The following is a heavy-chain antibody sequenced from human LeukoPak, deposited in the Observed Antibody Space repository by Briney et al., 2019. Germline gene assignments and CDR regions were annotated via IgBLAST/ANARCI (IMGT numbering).Heavy chain of an antibody. CDR1: GFTFSSYE. D-gene: IGHD2-8*01. Sequence: PGGSLRLSCAASGFTFSSYEMNWVRQAPGKGLEWVSYISSSGSTINYADSVKGRFTISRYNAKNSLYLQMNSLRAEDTAVYYCARGGGVYYYYYGMDVWGKGTTVTVSS. V-gene: IGHV3-48*03. CDR2: ISSSGSTI. CDR3: ARGGGVYYYYYGMDV. J-gene: IGHJ6*04.